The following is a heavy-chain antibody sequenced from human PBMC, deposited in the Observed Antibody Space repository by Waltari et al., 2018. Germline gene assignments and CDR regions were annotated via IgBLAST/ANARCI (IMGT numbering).Heavy chain of an antibody. CDR2: IYYSGST. CDR1: GGSISSYY. D-gene: IGHD3-10*01. V-gene: IGHV4-59*01. J-gene: IGHJ4*02. Sequence: QVQLQESGPGLVKPSETLSLTCTVSGGSISSYYWSWIRQPPGKGLEWIGYIYYSGSTNYNPSLKSRVTISVDTSKNQFSLKLSSVTAADTAVYYCARAGYYGSGGGGDYWGQGTLVTVSS. CDR3: ARAGYYGSGGGGDY.